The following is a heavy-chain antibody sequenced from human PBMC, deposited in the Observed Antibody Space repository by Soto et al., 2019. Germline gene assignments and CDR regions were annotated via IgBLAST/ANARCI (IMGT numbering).Heavy chain of an antibody. CDR3: VKERGPFDGFDV. CDR2: LGSNGRNQ. J-gene: IGHJ3*01. V-gene: IGHV3-33*03. Sequence: GGSLRLSCRAAGLSFSTCGMHWVRQAPGKGLEWVTVLGSNGRNQYYADSVRGRFTFSRDDSKNTLYLQMNSLRAEDTAVYYCVKERGPFDGFDVWGQGTLVTVSS. D-gene: IGHD3-10*01. CDR1: GLSFSTCG.